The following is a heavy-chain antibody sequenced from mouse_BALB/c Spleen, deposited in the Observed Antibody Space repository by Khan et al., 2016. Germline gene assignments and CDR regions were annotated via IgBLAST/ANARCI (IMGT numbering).Heavy chain of an antibody. V-gene: IGHV1-69*02. CDR3: ARITTVVATDYYAMDC. Sequence: QVQLQQPGAELVKPGASVKLSCRASGYTFTSYWMHWVKQRPGQGLEWIGEIDPSDSYTTYNQKFKGKATLTVDKSSSTAYMQLSSLTSEDSAVYYCARITTVVATDYYAMDCWGQGTSVTVSS. J-gene: IGHJ4*01. CDR1: GYTFTSYW. CDR2: IDPSDSYT. D-gene: IGHD1-1*01.